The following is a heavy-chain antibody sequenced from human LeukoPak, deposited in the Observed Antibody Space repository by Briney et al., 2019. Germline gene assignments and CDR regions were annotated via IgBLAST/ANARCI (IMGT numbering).Heavy chain of an antibody. CDR1: GGSISSYY. D-gene: IGHD6-13*01. V-gene: IGHV4-59*01. CDR3: ARVRIAAAGKFGPYYYYMDV. Sequence: PSETLSLTCTVSGGSISSYYWSWIRQPPGKGLEWIGYIYYSGSTNYNPSLKRRVTISVDTSKNQFSLKLSSVTAADTAVYYCARVRIAAAGKFGPYYYYMDVWGKGTTVTISS. J-gene: IGHJ6*03. CDR2: IYYSGST.